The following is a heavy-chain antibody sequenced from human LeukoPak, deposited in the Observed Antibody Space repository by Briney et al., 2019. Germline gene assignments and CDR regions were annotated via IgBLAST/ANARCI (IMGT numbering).Heavy chain of an antibody. CDR3: ARGIPTTIAGSAFDI. J-gene: IGHJ3*02. Sequence: SVKVSCKASGGTFSSYAISWVRQAPGQGLEWMGGIIPIFGTANYAQKFQGRVTITTDESTSTAYMELSSPRSEDTAVYYCARGIPTTIAGSAFDIWGQGTMVTVSS. V-gene: IGHV1-69*05. CDR2: IIPIFGTA. CDR1: GGTFSSYA. D-gene: IGHD6-13*01.